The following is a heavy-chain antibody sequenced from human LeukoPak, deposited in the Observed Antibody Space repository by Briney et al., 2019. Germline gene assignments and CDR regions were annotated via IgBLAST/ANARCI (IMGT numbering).Heavy chain of an antibody. D-gene: IGHD3-10*01. V-gene: IGHV1-69*13. Sequence: SVKVSCKASGGSFSTYAINWLRQAPGQGLEWMGGIIPSFGTADYARKFQGRVTITADDSTSTAYMELRSLMSEDTAVYYCAREREFTMVRGVVYYFDFRGQGTLVTVSS. CDR2: IIPSFGTA. CDR1: GGSFSTYA. J-gene: IGHJ4*02. CDR3: AREREFTMVRGVVYYFDF.